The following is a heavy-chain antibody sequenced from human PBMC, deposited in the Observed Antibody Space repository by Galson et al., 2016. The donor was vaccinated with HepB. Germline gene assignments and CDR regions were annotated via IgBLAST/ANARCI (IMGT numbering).Heavy chain of an antibody. J-gene: IGHJ5*02. CDR2: LTWNGGII. V-gene: IGHV3-9*01. CDR1: GFIFGDYA. CDR3: AKGIGSGWSDH. D-gene: IGHD6-19*01. Sequence: SLRLSCAASGFIFGDYAMSWVRQSPGKGLEWVSGLTWNGGIIGYADSVKGRFTISRDNARNFLFLQMNNLRSEDTALYYCAKGIGSGWSDHWGPGTLVSVSS.